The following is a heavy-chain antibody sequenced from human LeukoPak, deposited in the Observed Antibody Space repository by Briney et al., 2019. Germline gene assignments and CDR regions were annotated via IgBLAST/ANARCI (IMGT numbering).Heavy chain of an antibody. CDR2: ISSSSSYI. CDR3: ARLSFHLGVLWSGYYSFDY. V-gene: IGHV3-21*01. Sequence: GGSLRLSCAASGFTFSSYSMNWVRQAPGKGLEWVSSISSSSSYIYYADSVKGRFTISRDNAKNSLYLQMNSLRAEDTAVYYCARLSFHLGVLWSGYYSFDYWGQGTLVTVSS. CDR1: GFTFSSYS. J-gene: IGHJ4*02. D-gene: IGHD3-3*01.